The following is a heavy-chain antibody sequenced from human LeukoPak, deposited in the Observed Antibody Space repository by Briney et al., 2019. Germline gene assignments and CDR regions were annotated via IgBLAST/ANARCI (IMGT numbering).Heavy chain of an antibody. CDR2: SYFRGST. J-gene: IGHJ6*03. CDR1: GYSISSGYY. Sequence: SETLSLTCTVSGYSISSGYYWGWIRQPPGKGLEWIGSSYFRGSTYSSPSLRSRVVISVDTSKNQFSLKLSSVTAADTAVYYCARDMGYYMDVWGKGTTVTVSS. V-gene: IGHV4-38-2*02. D-gene: IGHD3-10*01. CDR3: ARDMGYYMDV.